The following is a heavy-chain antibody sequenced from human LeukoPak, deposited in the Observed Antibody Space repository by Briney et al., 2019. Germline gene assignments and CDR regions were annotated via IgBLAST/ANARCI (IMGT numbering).Heavy chain of an antibody. CDR3: TTLAYDVHY. V-gene: IGHV3-15*01. Sequence: GGSLRLSCEASGFTFSNSYMSWVRQAPGKGLEWVGRLKSNPDGGTADYAAPVKGRFTISRDDSRNTLYLQMNSLKVEDTAVYYCTTLAYDVHYWGQGTLVTVSS. CDR2: LKSNPDGGTA. D-gene: IGHD3-3*01. CDR1: GFTFSNSY. J-gene: IGHJ4*02.